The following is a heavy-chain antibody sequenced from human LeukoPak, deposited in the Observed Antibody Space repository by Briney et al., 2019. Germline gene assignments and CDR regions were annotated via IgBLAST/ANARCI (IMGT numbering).Heavy chain of an antibody. CDR3: ARDGGITIFGVDYYFDY. V-gene: IGHV1-2*02. CDR1: GYTFTGYY. CDR2: INPNSGGT. D-gene: IGHD3-3*01. Sequence: ASVKVSCKASGYTFTGYYMHWVRQAPGQGLEWMGWINPNSGGTNYAQKFQGRVTMTRDTSISTAYMELSRLRSDDTAVYYCARDGGITIFGVDYYFDYWGQGTLVTVSS. J-gene: IGHJ4*02.